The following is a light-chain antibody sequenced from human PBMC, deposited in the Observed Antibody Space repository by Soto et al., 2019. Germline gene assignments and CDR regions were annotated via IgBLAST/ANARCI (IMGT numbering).Light chain of an antibody. Sequence: EIVMTQSPATLSVSPGERATLSCRASQSVTSNLAWYQQKPGRAPRLLIYGASTRATGIPARFSGSGSGTEFTLNISTLQSEDFALYYCQHYFNWPYTFGQGTKLEIK. CDR1: QSVTSN. CDR2: GAS. CDR3: QHYFNWPYT. J-gene: IGKJ2*01. V-gene: IGKV3-15*01.